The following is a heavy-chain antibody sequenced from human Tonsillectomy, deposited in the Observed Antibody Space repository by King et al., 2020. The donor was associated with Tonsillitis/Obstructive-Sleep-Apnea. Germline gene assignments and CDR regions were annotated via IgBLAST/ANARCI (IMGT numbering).Heavy chain of an antibody. CDR3: AKDIKYGGGDCYTLGGLDL. CDR2: ISGDGGST. V-gene: IGHV3-43*02. Sequence: QLVQSGGGVVQPGGSLRLSCAASVFTFDDSAMHWVRQAPGRGLEWVSLISGDGGSTYYADSVKGRFTISRDNRKNSLYLQMNSLRTEDTALYYCAKDIKYGGGDCYTLGGLDLWGHGPLVPVSS. J-gene: IGHJ3*01. D-gene: IGHD2-21*01. CDR1: VFTFDDSA.